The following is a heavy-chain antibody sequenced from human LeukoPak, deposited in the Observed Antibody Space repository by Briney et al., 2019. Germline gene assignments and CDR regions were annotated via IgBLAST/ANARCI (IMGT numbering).Heavy chain of an antibody. CDR1: GGSFSVYY. V-gene: IGHV4-34*01. Sequence: SETLSLTCAVYGGSFSVYYWSWIRQPPGKGLEWIGEINHSGSTNYNPSLKSRVTISVDTSKNQFSLKLSPVTAADTAVYYCARNSRPTYYDILTGLQYYFDYWGQGTLVTVSS. CDR3: ARNSRPTYYDILTGLQYYFDY. CDR2: INHSGST. J-gene: IGHJ4*02. D-gene: IGHD3-9*01.